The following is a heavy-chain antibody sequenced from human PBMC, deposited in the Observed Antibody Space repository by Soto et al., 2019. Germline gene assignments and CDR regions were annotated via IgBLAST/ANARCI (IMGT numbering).Heavy chain of an antibody. J-gene: IGHJ6*02. CDR2: IKQDGSEK. V-gene: IGHV3-7*01. CDR1: GFTFSSYW. CDR3: ARDPSIVLVPAATYYYYYYGMDG. Sequence: EVQLVESGGGLVQPGGSLRLSCAASGFTFSSYWMSWVRQAPGKGLEWVANIKQDGSEKYYVDSVKGRFTISRDNAKNSLYLQMNSLRAEDTAGYYCARDPSIVLVPAATYYYYYYGMDGWGQGTTVTVSS. D-gene: IGHD2-2*01.